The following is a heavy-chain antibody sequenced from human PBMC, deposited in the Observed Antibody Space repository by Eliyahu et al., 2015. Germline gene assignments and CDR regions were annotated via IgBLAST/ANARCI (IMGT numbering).Heavy chain of an antibody. V-gene: IGHV3-21*01. CDR2: ISTTGTYM. CDR1: XFXFSDYS. J-gene: IGHJ2*01. D-gene: IGHD3-22*01. Sequence: EEQLVESGGGLVKPGGSLXLSXAAXXFXFSDYSMNWVRQAPGKGLEWVSSISTTGTYMYYADSVKGRFTISRDNAKSSLYLQMNSLRAEDTAFYYCARDTYYDGTPYYHWYFDLWGRGTLVTVSS. CDR3: ARDTYYDGTPYYHWYFDL.